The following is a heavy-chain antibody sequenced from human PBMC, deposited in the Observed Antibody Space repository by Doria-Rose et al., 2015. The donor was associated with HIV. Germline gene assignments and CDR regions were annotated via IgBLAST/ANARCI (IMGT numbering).Heavy chain of an antibody. CDR2: ISSSGTTI. Sequence: VQLVQSGGGLVQPGGSLRLSCAASGFTFSSYEMNWVRQAPGKGLEWVSYISSSGTTIYYADSVKGRFTISRDNAKNSLYLQMNSLRAEDTAFYYCARGAHFFDSSGYYVDYWGQGTLVTVSS. J-gene: IGHJ4*02. D-gene: IGHD3-22*01. CDR1: GFTFSSYE. CDR3: ARGAHFFDSSGYYVDY. V-gene: IGHV3-48*03.